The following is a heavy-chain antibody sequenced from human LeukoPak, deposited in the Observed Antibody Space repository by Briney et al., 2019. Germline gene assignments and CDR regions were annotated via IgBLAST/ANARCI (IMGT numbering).Heavy chain of an antibody. Sequence: SETLSLTCTVSGGSISSYYWSWIRQPAGKGLEWIGYIYYSGSTNYNPSLKSRVTISVDTSKNQFSLKLSSVTAADTAVYYCARQRVGATNHFDYWGQGTLVTVSS. D-gene: IGHD1-26*01. V-gene: IGHV4-59*01. CDR3: ARQRVGATNHFDY. J-gene: IGHJ4*02. CDR2: IYYSGST. CDR1: GGSISSYY.